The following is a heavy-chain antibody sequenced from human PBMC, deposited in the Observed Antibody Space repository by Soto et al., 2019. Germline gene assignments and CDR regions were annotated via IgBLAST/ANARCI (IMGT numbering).Heavy chain of an antibody. Sequence: PSETLSLTCAVYGGSFSGYYWSWIRQPPGKGLEWIGEINHSGSTNYNPPLKSRVTISVDTSKNQFSLKLSSVTAADTAVYYCARLQGRDRPYQLLISGPWGQGTMVT. CDR3: ARLQGRDRPYQLLISGP. J-gene: IGHJ3*01. CDR1: GGSFSGYY. D-gene: IGHD2-2*01. CDR2: INHSGST. V-gene: IGHV4-34*01.